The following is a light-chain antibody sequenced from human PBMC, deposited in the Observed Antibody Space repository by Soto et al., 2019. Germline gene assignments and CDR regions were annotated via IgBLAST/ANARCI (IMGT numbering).Light chain of an antibody. CDR2: DAS. J-gene: IGKJ1*01. CDR1: QEISNY. Sequence: DIQMTNSPSSLSASVGDRVTITCRASQEISNYLAWYQQKPGKVPKLLIYDASTLERGVPSRFSGRGSGTEFTLTISSLQPDDFGAYYCQQYDSYPWTFGQGTKVDIK. V-gene: IGKV1-16*01. CDR3: QQYDSYPWT.